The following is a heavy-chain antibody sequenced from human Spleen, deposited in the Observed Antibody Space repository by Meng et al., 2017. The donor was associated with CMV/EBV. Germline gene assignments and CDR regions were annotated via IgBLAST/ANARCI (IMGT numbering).Heavy chain of an antibody. CDR1: GFSLSTSGMG. CDR3: AHRDYCSGGTCTFDY. Sequence: SGFSLSTSGMGVGWIRQPPGKALEWLALIYWDDDKRYSPSLKSRLTITKDTSKNQVVLTMTNMDPVDTATYYYAHRDYCSGGTCTFDYWGQGTLVTVSS. D-gene: IGHD2-15*01. V-gene: IGHV2-5*02. J-gene: IGHJ4*02. CDR2: IYWDDDK.